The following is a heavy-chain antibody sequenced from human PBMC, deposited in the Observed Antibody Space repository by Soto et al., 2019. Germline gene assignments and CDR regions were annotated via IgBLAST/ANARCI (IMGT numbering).Heavy chain of an antibody. Sequence: GGSLGLSCAASGFTFDDYGMSWVRQAPGKGLEWVSGINWNGGSTGYADSVKGRFTISRDNAKNSLYLQMNSLRAEDTALYYCARVSGRYSSGRNSFDPWGQGTLVTVSS. J-gene: IGHJ5*02. V-gene: IGHV3-20*04. D-gene: IGHD6-19*01. CDR3: ARVSGRYSSGRNSFDP. CDR2: INWNGGST. CDR1: GFTFDDYG.